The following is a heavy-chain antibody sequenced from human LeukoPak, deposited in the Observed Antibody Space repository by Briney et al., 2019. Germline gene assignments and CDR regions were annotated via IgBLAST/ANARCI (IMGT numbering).Heavy chain of an antibody. CDR3: ARDAAWDSAFDI. Sequence: MSSQTLSLTCTVSGGSISSGSYYWSWIRQPAGKGLEWIGRIYTSGSTNYNPSLKSRVTISVDTSKNQFSLKLSSVTAADTAVYYCARDAAWDSAFDIWGQGTMVTVSS. J-gene: IGHJ3*02. CDR1: GGSISSGSYY. V-gene: IGHV4-61*02. D-gene: IGHD1-26*01. CDR2: IYTSGST.